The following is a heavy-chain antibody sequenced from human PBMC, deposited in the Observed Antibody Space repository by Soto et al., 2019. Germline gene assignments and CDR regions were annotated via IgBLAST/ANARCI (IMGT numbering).Heavy chain of an antibody. V-gene: IGHV3-64D*06. J-gene: IGHJ5*02. D-gene: IGHD3-9*01. CDR2: ISSDGDIT. Sequence: GGSLRLSCSASGFAFSEYSMHWVRQAPGKGLQYVSTISSDGDITYYADSVKGRFTISRDNSKNTLYLQMNSLRPEDTAVYYCVKVSTFYDILTGYYSTNFFDPWGQGTLVTVSS. CDR3: VKVSTFYDILTGYYSTNFFDP. CDR1: GFAFSEYS.